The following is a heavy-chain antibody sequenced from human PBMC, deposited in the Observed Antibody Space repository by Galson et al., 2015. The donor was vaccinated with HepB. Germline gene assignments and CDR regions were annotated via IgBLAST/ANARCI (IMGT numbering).Heavy chain of an antibody. V-gene: IGHV1-69*04. CDR1: GGTFSSYA. Sequence: KVSCKASGGTFSSYAISWVRQAPGQGLEWMGRIIPILGIANYAQKFQGRVTITADKSTSTAYMELSSLRSEDTAVYYCARETTGDEGAFDIWGQGTMVTVSS. D-gene: IGHD7-27*01. CDR2: IIPILGIA. J-gene: IGHJ3*02. CDR3: ARETTGDEGAFDI.